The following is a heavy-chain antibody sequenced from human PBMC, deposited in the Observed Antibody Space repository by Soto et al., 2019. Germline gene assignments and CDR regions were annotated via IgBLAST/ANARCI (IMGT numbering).Heavy chain of an antibody. Sequence: SETLSLTCTVSGGSISSSSYYWGWIRQPPGKGLEWIGSIYYSGSTYYNPSLKSRVTISVDTSKNQFSLKLSSVTAADTAVYYCARHLHSSSSDYLYYYYGMDVWGQGTTVTVSS. D-gene: IGHD6-6*01. CDR3: ARHLHSSSSDYLYYYYGMDV. J-gene: IGHJ6*02. CDR1: GGSISSSSYY. CDR2: IYYSGST. V-gene: IGHV4-39*01.